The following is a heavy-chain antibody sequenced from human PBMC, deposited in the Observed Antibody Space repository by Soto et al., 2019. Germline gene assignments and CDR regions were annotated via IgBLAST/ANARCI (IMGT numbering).Heavy chain of an antibody. V-gene: IGHV3-21*01. CDR2: ISSSSSYI. CDR1: GFTFISYS. Sequence: GGSLRLSCAAPGFTFISYSMNWVRQAPGKGLEWVSSISSSSSYIYYADSVKGRFTISRDNAKNSLYLQMNSLRAEDTAVYYCARDPSFRPGYWGQGTLVTVSS. CDR3: ARDPSFRPGY. J-gene: IGHJ4*02.